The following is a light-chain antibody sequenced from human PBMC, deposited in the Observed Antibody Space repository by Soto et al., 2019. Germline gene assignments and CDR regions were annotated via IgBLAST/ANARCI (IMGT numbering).Light chain of an antibody. CDR2: EAT. V-gene: IGLV2-23*01. Sequence: QSALTQPASVSGSPGQSITISCTGTSSDVGSYNLVSWYQQHPGKAPKLIIYEATKRPSGISNRFSGSESGNTASLTISGLQPEVEADYYCCSYAGSYTDVFGTGTKLTVL. J-gene: IGLJ1*01. CDR3: CSYAGSYTDV. CDR1: SSDVGSYNL.